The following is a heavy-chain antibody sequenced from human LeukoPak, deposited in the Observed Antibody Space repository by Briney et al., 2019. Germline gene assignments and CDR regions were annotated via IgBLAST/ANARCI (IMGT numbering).Heavy chain of an antibody. D-gene: IGHD3-10*01. CDR3: ARDPSHYFGAGSAPKDFDY. V-gene: IGHV1-18*01. J-gene: IGHJ4*02. CDR2: ISAYNGNR. Sequence: ASVKVSCKASDYTFSSYGIHWVRQAPGQGPEWMGWISAYNGNRDYALKFQGRVTMATDTSTNTAQMELRSLRSDDTAVYYCARDPSHYFGAGSAPKDFDYWGQGTLVIVSS. CDR1: DYTFSSYG.